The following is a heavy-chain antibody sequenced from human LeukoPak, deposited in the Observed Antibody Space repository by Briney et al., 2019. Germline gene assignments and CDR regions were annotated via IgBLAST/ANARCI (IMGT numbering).Heavy chain of an antibody. CDR3: ARVLYDFWSGFPSYYYYYYMDV. CDR1: GYSISSGYY. J-gene: IGHJ6*03. CDR2: IYHSGST. Sequence: SETLSLTCTVSGYSISSGYYWGWIRQPPGTGLEWIGSIYHSGSTYYNPSLKSRVTISVDTSKNQFSLKLSSVTAADTAVYYCARVLYDFWSGFPSYYYYYYMDVWGKGTTVTVSS. V-gene: IGHV4-38-2*02. D-gene: IGHD3-3*01.